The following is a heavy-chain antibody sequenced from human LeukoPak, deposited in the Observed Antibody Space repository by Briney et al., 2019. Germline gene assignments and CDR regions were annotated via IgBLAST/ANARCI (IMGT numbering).Heavy chain of an antibody. V-gene: IGHV3-66*02. CDR2: IYSGGST. D-gene: IGHD3-3*01. Sequence: GGSLRLSCAASGFTFSSNYMSWVRQAPGKGLEWVSVIYSGGSTYYADSVKGRFTISRDNSKNTLYLQMNSLRAEDTAVYYCARATKSGYSYYWGQGTLVTVSS. CDR3: ARATKSGYSYY. CDR1: GFTFSSNY. J-gene: IGHJ4*02.